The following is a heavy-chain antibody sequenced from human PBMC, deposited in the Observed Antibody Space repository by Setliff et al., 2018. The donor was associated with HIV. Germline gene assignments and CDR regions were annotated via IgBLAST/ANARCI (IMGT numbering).Heavy chain of an antibody. D-gene: IGHD3-16*01. CDR1: GGSISSYS. CDR2: IHTSGST. CDR3: ARRTFGSGRIDP. V-gene: IGHV4-4*08. J-gene: IGHJ5*02. Sequence: SETLSLTCTVSGGSISSYSWSWIRQPPGKGLEWIGYIHTSGSTNYNPSLKSRLTTSIDTSKNQFSLKLNSVTATDTAVYYCARRTFGSGRIDPWGQGTLVTVSS.